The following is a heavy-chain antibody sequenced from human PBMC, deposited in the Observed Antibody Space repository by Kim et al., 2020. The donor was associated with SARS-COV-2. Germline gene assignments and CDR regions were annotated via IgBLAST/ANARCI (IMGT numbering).Heavy chain of an antibody. D-gene: IGHD1-26*01. J-gene: IGHJ3*02. Sequence: PPLKGRVTISLDTSKNQFSLKLSSVTAADTAVYYCARDPGSGSYQSAFDIWGQGTMVTVSS. V-gene: IGHV4-59*01. CDR3: ARDPGSGSYQSAFDI.